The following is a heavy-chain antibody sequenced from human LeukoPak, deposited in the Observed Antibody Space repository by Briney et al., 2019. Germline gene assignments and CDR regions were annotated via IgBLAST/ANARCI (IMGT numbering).Heavy chain of an antibody. CDR1: GYTFTSYY. CDR2: INPSGGST. V-gene: IGHV1-46*01. Sequence: ASVKVSCKASGYTFTSYYMHWVRQAPGQGREWMGIINPSGGSTSYAQKFQGRVTMPRDMSTSPVYMELSSLRSEDPALYYCARDKRRITIFGGISNYYYYMDVWGKGTTVTVSS. CDR3: ARDKRRITIFGGISNYYYYMDV. J-gene: IGHJ6*03. D-gene: IGHD3-3*01.